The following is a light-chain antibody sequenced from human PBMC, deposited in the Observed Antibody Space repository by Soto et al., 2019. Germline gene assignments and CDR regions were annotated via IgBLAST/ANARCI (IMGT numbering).Light chain of an antibody. J-gene: IGKJ1*01. CDR1: QSVSNY. V-gene: IGKV3-11*01. Sequence: EIVLTQSPATLSLSPGERATLSCRASQSVSNYLAWYQQKHGQAPRLLIYDASSRATGIPARFSGSGSGTDFTLTISSLQSEDFAVYYCQQYNNWPRTFGQGTKVDIK. CDR3: QQYNNWPRT. CDR2: DAS.